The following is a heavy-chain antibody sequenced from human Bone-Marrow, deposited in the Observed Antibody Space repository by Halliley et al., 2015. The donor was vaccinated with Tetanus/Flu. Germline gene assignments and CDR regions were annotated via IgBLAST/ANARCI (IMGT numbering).Heavy chain of an antibody. CDR1: GFTFTIYT. D-gene: IGHD2-15*01. CDR3: AADPPGGNRPFRY. CDR2: IGASGAYA. J-gene: IGHJ4*02. V-gene: IGHV3-21*01. Sequence: SLRLSCAASGFTFTIYTMHWVCQAPGKGLEWVSAIGASGAYAFYADSLKGQFTVSRDNAKNSLYLQMNSLRGEDTAVYYCAADPPGGNRPFRYWGQGTLVTVPS.